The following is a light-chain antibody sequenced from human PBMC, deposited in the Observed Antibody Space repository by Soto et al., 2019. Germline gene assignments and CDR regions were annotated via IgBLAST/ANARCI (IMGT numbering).Light chain of an antibody. CDR2: AAS. CDR1: QSISSY. CDR3: QHSYSAPLT. Sequence: DIQMTQSPSSLSASVGDRVTITCRASQSISSYLNWYQQKPGKAPNLLIYAASSLQSGVPSRFSGSRSGTDFTITISCLQPEDFATYYCQHSYSAPLTFGPGTTVDIK. J-gene: IGKJ3*01. V-gene: IGKV1-39*01.